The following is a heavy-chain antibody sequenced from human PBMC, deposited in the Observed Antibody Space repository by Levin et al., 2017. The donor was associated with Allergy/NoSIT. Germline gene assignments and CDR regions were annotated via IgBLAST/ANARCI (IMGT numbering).Heavy chain of an antibody. CDR1: GFTFSSYS. J-gene: IGHJ1*01. V-gene: IGHV3-48*01. CDR2: ISSSSSAI. D-gene: IGHD6-19*01. Sequence: PGESLKISCAVSGFTFSSYSMNWVRQAPGKGLEWVSYISSSSSAIYYADSVKGRFTISRDNAKNSLYLQMNSLRAEDTAVYYCARGRDSSGWLSYFQHWGQGTLVTVSS. CDR3: ARGRDSSGWLSYFQH.